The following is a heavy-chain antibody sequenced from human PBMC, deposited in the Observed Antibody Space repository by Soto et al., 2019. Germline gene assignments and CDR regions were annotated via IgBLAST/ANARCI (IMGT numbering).Heavy chain of an antibody. D-gene: IGHD2-2*01. V-gene: IGHV3-21*01. CDR3: AREDSIIIPAVSDF. Sequence: KPGGSLRLSCTVSGFAFNNYGISWVRQAPGKGLEWVSSISKSDYTYYSDSVKGRFTISRDNAKNSVSLQMNTLRAEDTAVYYCAREDSIIIPAVSDFWGQGTLVTVSS. CDR2: ISKSDYT. CDR1: GFAFNNYG. J-gene: IGHJ4*02.